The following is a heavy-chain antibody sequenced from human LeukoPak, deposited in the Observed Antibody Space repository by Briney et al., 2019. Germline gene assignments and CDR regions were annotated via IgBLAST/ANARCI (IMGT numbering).Heavy chain of an antibody. CDR3: ARGLSGSYYGDYFDF. Sequence: PSETLSLTCAVYGGSFSGYYWSWIRQPPGKGLERIGEINHIGSTNYNASLKSRVIISVDMSKNQFSLTLTSVTAADTAVYYCARGLSGSYYGDYFDFWGQGTLVTVSS. J-gene: IGHJ4*02. V-gene: IGHV4-34*01. CDR2: INHIGST. CDR1: GGSFSGYY. D-gene: IGHD1-26*01.